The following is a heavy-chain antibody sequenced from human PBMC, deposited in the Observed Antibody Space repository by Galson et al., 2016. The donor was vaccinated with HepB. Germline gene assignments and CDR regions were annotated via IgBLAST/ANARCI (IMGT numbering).Heavy chain of an antibody. Sequence: SETLSLTCTVSGGSISSGPHFWNWIRQHAGKGLEWIGYIFNDGSGSANYNPSLKSRISISQDTSKKQFSLRLTSVTPADTAIYYCARDNWGSLDYWGQGTLVTVSS. J-gene: IGHJ4*02. CDR3: ARDNWGSLDY. D-gene: IGHD7-27*01. CDR2: IFNDGSGSA. V-gene: IGHV4-61*01. CDR1: GGSISSGPHF.